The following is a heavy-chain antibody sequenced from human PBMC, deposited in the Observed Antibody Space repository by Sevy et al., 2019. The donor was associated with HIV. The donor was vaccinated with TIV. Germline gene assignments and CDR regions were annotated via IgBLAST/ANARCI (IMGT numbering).Heavy chain of an antibody. D-gene: IGHD2-2*01. Sequence: SETLSLTCTVSGGSISSGSYYWSWIRQPAGKGLEWIGRIYTSGSTNYNPSLKSRVTISVDTSKNQFSLKLSSVTAADTAGYYCARVTRPGRAAATYDAFDIWGQGTMVTVSS. CDR2: IYTSGST. CDR3: ARVTRPGRAAATYDAFDI. V-gene: IGHV4-61*02. CDR1: GGSISSGSYY. J-gene: IGHJ3*02.